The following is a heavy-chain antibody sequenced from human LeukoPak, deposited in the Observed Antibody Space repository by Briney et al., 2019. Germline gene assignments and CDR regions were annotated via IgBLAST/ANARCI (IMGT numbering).Heavy chain of an antibody. CDR3: ARDVGTALVTGDY. D-gene: IGHD5-18*01. CDR2: IRYDGSNK. CDR1: GFTFSSYG. Sequence: GGSLRLSCAASGFTFSSYGMHWVRQAPGKGLEWVAFIRYDGSNKYYADSVKGRFTISRDNSKNTLYLHVNSLRPEDTAVYYCARDVGTALVTGDYWGQGTLVTVSS. J-gene: IGHJ4*02. V-gene: IGHV3-30*02.